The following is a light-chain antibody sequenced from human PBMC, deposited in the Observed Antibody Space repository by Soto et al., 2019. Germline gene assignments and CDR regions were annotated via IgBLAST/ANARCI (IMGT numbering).Light chain of an antibody. J-gene: IGKJ4*01. Sequence: DIQMTQSPSTLSASVGDRVTITCRARQSISPWLAWYQQKPGKAPKVLIYDASKLESGGPSRFSGSGSGLEFTLTISSLQPDDFATYYCQQYNNYSLTFGGGTKV. CDR1: QSISPW. V-gene: IGKV1-5*01. CDR2: DAS. CDR3: QQYNNYSLT.